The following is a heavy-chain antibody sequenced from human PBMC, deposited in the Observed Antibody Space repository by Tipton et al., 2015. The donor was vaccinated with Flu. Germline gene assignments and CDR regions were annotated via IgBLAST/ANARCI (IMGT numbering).Heavy chain of an antibody. V-gene: IGHV4-4*07. CDR3: ARSGNYLYFNAMDV. D-gene: IGHD1-26*01. Sequence: TLSLTCTVSGGSISNYYWSWIRQPAGKGLEWIGRMYITGSTNCNPSLKSRVAMSLDTSKNQFSLRLSYVTSADTALYYCARSGNYLYFNAMDVWGQGTTVTVSS. CDR1: GGSISNYY. CDR2: MYITGST. J-gene: IGHJ6*02.